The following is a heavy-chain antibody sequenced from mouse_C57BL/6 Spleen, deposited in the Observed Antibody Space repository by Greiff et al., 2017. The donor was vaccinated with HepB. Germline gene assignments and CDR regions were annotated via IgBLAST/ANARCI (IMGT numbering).Heavy chain of an antibody. Sequence: EVQLQQSGPELVKPGASVKISCKASGYTFTDYYMNWVKQSHGKSLEWIGDINPNNGGTSYNQKFKGKATLTVDKSSSTAYMELRSLTSEDSAVYYCARRGAMDDWGQGTSVTVSS. J-gene: IGHJ4*01. CDR2: INPNNGGT. V-gene: IGHV1-26*01. CDR3: ARRGAMDD. CDR1: GYTFTDYY.